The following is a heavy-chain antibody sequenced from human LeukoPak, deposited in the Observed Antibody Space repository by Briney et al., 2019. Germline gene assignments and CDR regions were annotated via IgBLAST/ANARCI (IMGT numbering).Heavy chain of an antibody. CDR3: ARDFYPRWFDP. D-gene: IGHD2/OR15-2a*01. CDR1: GGSISSSRYY. CDR2: IYYSGST. Sequence: SETLSLTCTVSGGSISSSRYYWGWIRQPPGKGLEWIGSIYYSGSTYYNPSLKSRVTISVDTSKNQFSLKLSSVTAADTAVYYCARDFYPRWFDPWGQGTLVTVSS. J-gene: IGHJ5*02. V-gene: IGHV4-39*07.